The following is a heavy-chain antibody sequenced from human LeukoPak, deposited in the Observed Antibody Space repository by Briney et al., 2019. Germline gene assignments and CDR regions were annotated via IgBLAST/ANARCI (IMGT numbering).Heavy chain of an antibody. Sequence: PGGSLRLSCAASGFTFSSYSMNWVRQAPGTGLEWVSYISSSSSTIYYADSVKGRFTISGDNAKNSLYLQMNSLRAEDTAVYYCARVSRYDFWSGYYSYYDYYMDVWGKGTTVTVSS. D-gene: IGHD3-3*01. CDR2: ISSSSSTI. CDR1: GFTFSSYS. J-gene: IGHJ6*03. CDR3: ARVSRYDFWSGYYSYYDYYMDV. V-gene: IGHV3-48*01.